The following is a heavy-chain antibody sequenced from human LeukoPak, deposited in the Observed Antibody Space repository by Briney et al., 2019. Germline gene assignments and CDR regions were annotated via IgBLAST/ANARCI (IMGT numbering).Heavy chain of an antibody. D-gene: IGHD3-10*01. Sequence: ASVKVSCKASGYTFTSYYMHWVRQAPGQGLEWMGIINPSGGSTSYAQKFQGRVTMTEDTSTDTAYMELSSLRSEDTAVYYCATTSLWFGELLSYYYGMDVWGQGTTVTVS. CDR3: ATTSLWFGELLSYYYGMDV. CDR2: INPSGGST. J-gene: IGHJ6*02. V-gene: IGHV1-46*01. CDR1: GYTFTSYY.